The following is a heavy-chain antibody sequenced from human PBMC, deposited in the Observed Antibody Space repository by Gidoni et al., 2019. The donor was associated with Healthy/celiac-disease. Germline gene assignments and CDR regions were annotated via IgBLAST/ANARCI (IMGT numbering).Heavy chain of an antibody. CDR3: ARDRVFGYGSGSYTDY. V-gene: IGHV3-66*02. CDR2: IYSGGSK. CDR1: GFTVSSNY. D-gene: IGHD3-10*01. J-gene: IGHJ4*02. Sequence: EVQLVESGGGLVQLGGSLRLPCAASGFTVSSNYMSWVRQAPGKGLEWVSVIYSGGSKYYADSVKGRFTISRDNSKNTLYLQMNSLRAEDTAVYYCARDRVFGYGSGSYTDYWGQGTLVTVSS.